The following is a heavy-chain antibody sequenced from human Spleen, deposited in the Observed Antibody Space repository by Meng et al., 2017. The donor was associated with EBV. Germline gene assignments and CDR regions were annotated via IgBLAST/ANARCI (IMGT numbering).Heavy chain of an antibody. CDR2: ISYSGST. Sequence: QVQLQGSGAGLVRPSGTLSLNCAVSGGSINNKNYNWGWIRQSPGKGLEWIGCISYSGSTLYNPSRTSPVSISIDTSKNQFSLRLSSVSAADTAVYYCARLWAGTLDWGQGTLVTVSS. D-gene: IGHD3-16*01. CDR1: GGSINNKNYN. CDR3: ARLWAGTLD. J-gene: IGHJ4*02. V-gene: IGHV4-39*01.